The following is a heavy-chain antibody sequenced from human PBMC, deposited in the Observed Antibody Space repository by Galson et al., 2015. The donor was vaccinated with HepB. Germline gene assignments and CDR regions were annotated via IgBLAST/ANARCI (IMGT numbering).Heavy chain of an antibody. CDR3: ARETPELHAFDV. V-gene: IGHV1-46*01. D-gene: IGHD1-26*01. CDR1: GFTFSRYY. CDR2: IKSTGGRT. Sequence: SVKVSCKATGFTFSRYYMHWVRQAPGQRLEWMGIIKSTGGRTIYAQKFQGRVAMTRDTSTNTVYMEVSSLRPEDTAVYYCARETPELHAFDVWGQGTVVTVS. J-gene: IGHJ3*01.